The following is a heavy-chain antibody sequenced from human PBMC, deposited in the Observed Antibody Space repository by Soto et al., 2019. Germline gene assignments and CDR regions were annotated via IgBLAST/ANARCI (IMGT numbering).Heavy chain of an antibody. CDR2: IYYSGST. J-gene: IGHJ6*02. V-gene: IGHV4-31*03. CDR3: ARDSTYYYDSSGRTNYGMDV. D-gene: IGHD3-22*01. CDR1: GGSISSGGYY. Sequence: SETLSLTCTVSGGSISSGGYYWSWIRQHPGKGLEWIGYIYYSGSTYYNPSLKSRVTISVDTSKNQFSLKLSSVTAADTAVYYCARDSTYYYDSSGRTNYGMDVWGQGTTVTVSS.